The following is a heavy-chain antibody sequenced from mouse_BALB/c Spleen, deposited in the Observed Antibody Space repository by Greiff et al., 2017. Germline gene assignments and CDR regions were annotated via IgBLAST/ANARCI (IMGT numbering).Heavy chain of an antibody. D-gene: IGHD2-4*01. CDR2: ISSGGGNT. CDR1: GFTFSSYT. Sequence: EVKLVESGGGLVKPGGSLKLSCAASGFTFSSYTMSWVRQTPEKRLEWVATISSGGGNTYYPDSVKGRFTISRDNAKNNLYLQMGSLRSEDTALYYCATTMITTGGAYYAMDYWGQGTSVTVSS. V-gene: IGHV5-9*03. CDR3: ATTMITTGGAYYAMDY. J-gene: IGHJ4*01.